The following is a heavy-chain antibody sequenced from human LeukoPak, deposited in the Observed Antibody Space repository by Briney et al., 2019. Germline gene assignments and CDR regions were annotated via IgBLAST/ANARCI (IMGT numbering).Heavy chain of an antibody. D-gene: IGHD1-26*01. CDR1: GYTFTSYD. Sequence: ASVKVSCKASGYTFTSYDINWVRQATGQGLEWMGWMNPNSGITGYAQKFQGRVTMTRNTSISTAYMELSSLRSEDTAVYYCARGLGSGSYWDYYYMDVWGKGTTVTVSS. CDR2: MNPNSGIT. V-gene: IGHV1-8*01. J-gene: IGHJ6*03. CDR3: ARGLGSGSYWDYYYMDV.